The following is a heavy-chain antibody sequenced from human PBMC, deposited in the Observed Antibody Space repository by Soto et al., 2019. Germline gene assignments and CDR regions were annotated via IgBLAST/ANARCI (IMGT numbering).Heavy chain of an antibody. CDR1: GGSFSGYY. Sequence: QVQLQQWGAGLLKPSETLSLTCAVYGGSFSGYYWSWIRQPPGKGLEWIGETNHSGSTNYNPSLRSRVTISVDTSKNQFSLKLSSVTAADTAVYYCARGRTVTTSDWFDPWGQGTLVTVSS. J-gene: IGHJ5*02. CDR3: ARGRTVTTSDWFDP. V-gene: IGHV4-34*01. D-gene: IGHD4-4*01. CDR2: TNHSGST.